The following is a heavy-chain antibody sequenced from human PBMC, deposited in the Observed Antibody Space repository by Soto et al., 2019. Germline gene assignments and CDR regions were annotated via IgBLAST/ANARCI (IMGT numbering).Heavy chain of an antibody. V-gene: IGHV3-30*18. CDR1: GFTFSSYG. J-gene: IGHJ5*02. D-gene: IGHD3-10*01. CDR3: AKDRWANYYGSGTSCWFDP. Sequence: QVQLVESGGGGVQPGRSLRLSCAASGFTFSSYGMHWFRQAPGKGLEWVAVISYAGSNKYYADSVQGRFTISRDNSKNTLYLQMNSLRAEDTAVYYCAKDRWANYYGSGTSCWFDPWGQGTLVTFSS. CDR2: ISYAGSNK.